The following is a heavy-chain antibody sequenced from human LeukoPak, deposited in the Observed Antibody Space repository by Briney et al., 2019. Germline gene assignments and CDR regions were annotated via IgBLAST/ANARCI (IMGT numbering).Heavy chain of an antibody. CDR1: GYTFTGYY. CDR2: INPNSGGT. D-gene: IGHD1-20*01. Sequence: GASVKVSCKASGYTFTGYYMHWVRQAPGQGLEWMGWINPNSGGTNYAQKFQGWVTMTRDTSISTAYMELSRLRSDDTAVYYCARGTYNWNLYFDYWGQGTLVTVSS. CDR3: ARGTYNWNLYFDY. V-gene: IGHV1-2*04. J-gene: IGHJ4*02.